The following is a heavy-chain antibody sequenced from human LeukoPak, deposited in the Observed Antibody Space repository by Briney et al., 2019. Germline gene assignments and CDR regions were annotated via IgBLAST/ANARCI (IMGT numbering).Heavy chain of an antibody. V-gene: IGHV4-39*01. CDR1: GXSISSSGYY. D-gene: IGHD2-15*01. CDR2: IYYGGST. CDR3: ARKYCSGGDCYSNY. Sequence: PSETLSLTCTVSGXSISSSGYYWGWIRQPPGKGLEWIGSIYYGGSTYYNPSLKSRVTISVDTSKNQFSLKLSSVTAADTAMCYCARKYCSGGDCYSNYWGQGTLVTVSS. J-gene: IGHJ4*02.